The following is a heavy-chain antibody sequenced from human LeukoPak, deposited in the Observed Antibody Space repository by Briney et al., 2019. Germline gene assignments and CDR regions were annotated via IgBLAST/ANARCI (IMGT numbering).Heavy chain of an antibody. J-gene: IGHJ3*02. CDR1: GFTFSSYS. CDR3: ARDNYYDSSGFDAFDI. D-gene: IGHD3-22*01. V-gene: IGHV3-21*01. CDR2: ISSSSSYI. Sequence: PGGSLRLSCAASGFTFSSYSMNWVRQAPGKGLEWVSSISSSSSYIYYADSVKGRFTISRDNAKNSLYLQMNSLRAEDTAVYYCARDNYYDSSGFDAFDIWGQGTMVTVSS.